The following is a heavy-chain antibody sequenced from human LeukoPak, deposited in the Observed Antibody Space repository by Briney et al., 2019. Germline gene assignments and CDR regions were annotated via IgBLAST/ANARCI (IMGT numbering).Heavy chain of an antibody. D-gene: IGHD3-9*01. Sequence: GGSLRLSCAASGFTFSTYSMNWVRQAPGKGLEWVSYISSSSSTIYYADSVKGRFTISRDNAKNSLYLQMNSLTDEDTAVYYCARHVWLQPFDYWGQGTLVTVSS. CDR3: ARHVWLQPFDY. CDR1: GFTFSTYS. J-gene: IGHJ4*02. V-gene: IGHV3-48*02. CDR2: ISSSSSTI.